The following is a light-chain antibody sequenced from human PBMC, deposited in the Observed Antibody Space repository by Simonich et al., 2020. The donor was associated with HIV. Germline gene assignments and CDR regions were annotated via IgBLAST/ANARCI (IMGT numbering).Light chain of an antibody. CDR3: QQYNSYWT. J-gene: IGKJ1*01. V-gene: IGKV3-15*01. Sequence: EIVMTQSPATLSVSPGERATLSCRASQIVSSNLAWYQQKPGQAPRLLIYGASTRATGISARFSGSGSGTEFTLTISSLQPDDFATYYCQQYNSYWTFGQGTRVEIK. CDR2: GAS. CDR1: QIVSSN.